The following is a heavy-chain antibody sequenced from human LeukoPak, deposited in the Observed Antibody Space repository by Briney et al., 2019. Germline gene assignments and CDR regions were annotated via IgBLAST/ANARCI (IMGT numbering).Heavy chain of an antibody. J-gene: IGHJ6*03. Sequence: SETLSLTCTVSGGSISTGFYYWGWIRQPPGKGLEWIGSIYYSGSTYYNPSLKSRVTISVDTSKNQFSLKLSSVTAADTAVYYCARVRGMYYYELRPYYYYMDVWGKGTTVTVSS. CDR2: IYYSGST. CDR1: GGSISTGFYY. V-gene: IGHV4-39*07. CDR3: ARVRGMYYYELRPYYYYMDV. D-gene: IGHD3-22*01.